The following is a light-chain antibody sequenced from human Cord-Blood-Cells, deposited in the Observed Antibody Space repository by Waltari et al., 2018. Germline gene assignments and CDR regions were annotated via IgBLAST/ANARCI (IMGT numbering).Light chain of an antibody. J-gene: IGLJ3*02. CDR2: KDS. CDR1: ALPKKY. CDR3: LSADSSATWV. Sequence: SYELTQPPSVSVSLGQMARITCSGEALPKKYAYWYQQKPGQFPVLVIYKDSERPSGIPERFSGSSSGNIVTLTISGVQAEDEADYYCLSADSSATWVFGGGTKLTVL. V-gene: IGLV3-16*01.